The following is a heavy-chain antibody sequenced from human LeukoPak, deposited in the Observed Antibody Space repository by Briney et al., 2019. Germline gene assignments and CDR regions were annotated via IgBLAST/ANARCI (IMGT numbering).Heavy chain of an antibody. J-gene: IGHJ4*02. CDR3: ARDRDSSGWLDY. CDR2: INWNGGST. Sequence: SWVRQAPGKGLEWVSGINWNGGSTGYADSVKGRFTISRDNAKNSLYLQMNSLRAEDTALYYCARDRDSSGWLDYWGQGTLVTVSS. V-gene: IGHV3-20*03. D-gene: IGHD6-19*01.